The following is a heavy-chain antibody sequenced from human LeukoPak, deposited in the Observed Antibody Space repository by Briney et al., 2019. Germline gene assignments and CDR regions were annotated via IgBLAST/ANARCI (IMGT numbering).Heavy chain of an antibody. Sequence: ASVKVSCKASGYTFTGYYMHWVRQAPGQGLEWMGWINPNSGGTNYAQKFQGRVTMTRDTSISTAYMELSRLRSDDTAVYYCARDLVKTIFGVVQKAFGYWGQGTLVTVSS. D-gene: IGHD3-3*01. J-gene: IGHJ4*02. V-gene: IGHV1-2*02. CDR1: GYTFTGYY. CDR2: INPNSGGT. CDR3: ARDLVKTIFGVVQKAFGY.